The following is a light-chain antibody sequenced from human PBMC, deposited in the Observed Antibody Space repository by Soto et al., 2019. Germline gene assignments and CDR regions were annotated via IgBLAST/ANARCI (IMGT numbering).Light chain of an antibody. CDR2: GAS. CDR1: QNVGTN. V-gene: IGKV3-15*01. CDR3: QQYNNGPPWT. J-gene: IGKJ1*01. Sequence: TELTQSPATLSISPGERATLSCRASQNVGTNLAWYQQKPGQAPRLLIYGASTRAFGLPARFTGSGSGTEFTLPITSLQSEDIAVYHCQQYNNGPPWTFGQGTRVEVK.